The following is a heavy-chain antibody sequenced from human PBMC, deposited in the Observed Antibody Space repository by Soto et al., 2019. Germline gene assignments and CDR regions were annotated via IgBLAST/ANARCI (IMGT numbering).Heavy chain of an antibody. CDR2: ISYDGSNK. CDR1: GFTFSSYA. CDR3: ARGYGDPPDDAFDI. J-gene: IGHJ3*02. Sequence: QVQLVESGGGVVQPGRSLRLSCAASGFTFSSYAMHWVRQAPGKGLEWVAVISYDGSNKYYADSVKGRFTISRDNSKNTLYLQMSSLRAEDTAVYYCARGYGDPPDDAFDIWGQGTMVTVSS. D-gene: IGHD4-17*01. V-gene: IGHV3-30-3*01.